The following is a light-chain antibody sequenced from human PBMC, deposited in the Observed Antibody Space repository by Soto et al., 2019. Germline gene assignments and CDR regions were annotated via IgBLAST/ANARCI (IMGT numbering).Light chain of an antibody. Sequence: QSVLTQPASVSGSPGQSITISCTGTSSDVGGYNYVSWYQHHPGKAPKLMIYEVSNRPSGVSNRFSGSKSGNTASLTISGLQAEDEADYYCSSYTITSTLVFGTGTKLTVL. CDR2: EVS. CDR3: SSYTITSTLV. V-gene: IGLV2-14*01. J-gene: IGLJ1*01. CDR1: SSDVGGYNY.